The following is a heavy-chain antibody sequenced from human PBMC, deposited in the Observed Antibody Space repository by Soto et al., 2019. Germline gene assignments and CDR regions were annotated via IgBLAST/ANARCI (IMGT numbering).Heavy chain of an antibody. Sequence: SETLSLTCIVSGGSITRRSSYWAWIRQPPGKGLEWVGTFYDGNTYHNPSLRSRITIAVDTSKNQFSLKLNSVAAADTAVYYCAPLSVSLSGPYGIHVWGQGTTVTVSS. J-gene: IGHJ6*02. CDR2: FYDGNT. CDR3: APLSVSLSGPYGIHV. CDR1: GGSITRRSSY. V-gene: IGHV4-39*01. D-gene: IGHD2-15*01.